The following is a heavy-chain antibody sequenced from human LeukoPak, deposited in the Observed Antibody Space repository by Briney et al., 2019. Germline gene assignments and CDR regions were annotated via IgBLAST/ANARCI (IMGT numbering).Heavy chain of an antibody. J-gene: IGHJ4*02. Sequence: QPGGSLRLSCAASGFTFSSSAMSWVRQVPGKGLEWVSGISASGGSTSYADSVRGRFTISRDNSKNTLYLQMNSLRAEDTAVYYCAKVLAGLGSFDYWGQGTLVTVSS. CDR3: AKVLAGLGSFDY. V-gene: IGHV3-23*01. D-gene: IGHD7-27*01. CDR2: ISASGGST. CDR1: GFTFSSSA.